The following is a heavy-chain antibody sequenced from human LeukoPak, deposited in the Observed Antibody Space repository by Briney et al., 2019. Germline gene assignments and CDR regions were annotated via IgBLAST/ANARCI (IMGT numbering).Heavy chain of an antibody. CDR1: GFTFSSYA. Sequence: PGGSLRLSCAASGFTFSSYAMSWVRQAPGKGLEWVSAISGSGGSTYYADSVKGRFTISRDNSKNTLYVQMNSLRDEDTAVYYCAKDQRRESPHYLDSWGQGTLVTVSS. CDR2: ISGSGGST. V-gene: IGHV3-23*01. J-gene: IGHJ4*02. CDR3: AKDQRRESPHYLDS.